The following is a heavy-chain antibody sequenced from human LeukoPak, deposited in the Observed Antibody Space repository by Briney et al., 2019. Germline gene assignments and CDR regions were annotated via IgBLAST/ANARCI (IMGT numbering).Heavy chain of an antibody. Sequence: PGGSLRLSCAASGFTFSSYAMSWVRQAPGKGLEWVSAISGSGGSTYYADSVKGRFTISRDNSKNTLYLQMNSLRAEDTAVYYCAKDGWSSSSVGYYYYMDVWGKGATVTVSS. CDR2: ISGSGGST. J-gene: IGHJ6*03. D-gene: IGHD6-6*01. CDR3: AKDGWSSSSVGYYYYMDV. CDR1: GFTFSSYA. V-gene: IGHV3-23*01.